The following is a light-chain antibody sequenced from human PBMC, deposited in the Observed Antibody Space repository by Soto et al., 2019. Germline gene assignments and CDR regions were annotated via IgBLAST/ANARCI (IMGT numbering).Light chain of an antibody. J-gene: IGKJ5*01. CDR2: GAC. Sequence: EIVSTQSPATLSLSPGERATLSCRASPSVTNYLAWYQQKPGQAPRLLIYGACNRATGIPARFSGSGSGTDFTLTISSLEPEDFAVYYCQQRNIWPPVTFGQGTRLE. CDR3: QQRNIWPPVT. CDR1: PSVTNY. V-gene: IGKV3-11*01.